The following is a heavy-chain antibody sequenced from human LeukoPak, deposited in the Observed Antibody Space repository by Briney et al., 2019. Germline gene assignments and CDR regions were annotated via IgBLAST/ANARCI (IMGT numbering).Heavy chain of an antibody. CDR2: ISSSSSYI. D-gene: IGHD6-19*01. V-gene: IGHV3-21*01. J-gene: IGHJ4*02. CDR3: ARGSSGWSFDY. CDR1: GFIFRSYS. Sequence: GGSLRLSCAASGFIFRSYSMNWVRQAPGKGLEWVSSISSSSSYIYYADSVKGRFTISRDNAKNSLYLQMNSLRAEDTAVYYCARGSSGWSFDYWGQGTLVTVSS.